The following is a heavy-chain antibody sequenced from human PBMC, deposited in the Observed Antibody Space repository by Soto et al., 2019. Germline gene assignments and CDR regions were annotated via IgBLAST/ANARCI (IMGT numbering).Heavy chain of an antibody. V-gene: IGHV4-31*03. CDR2: IYYSGST. CDR1: GGSISSGGYY. CDR3: ARGCSSTSCYEGGMDV. D-gene: IGHD2-2*01. Sequence: QVQLQESGPGLVKPSQTLSLTCTVSGGSISSGGYYWSWIRQHPGKGLEWIGYIYYSGSTYYSPSLKSRVTIAVDTSKNQFSRKLSSVTAADTAVYYCARGCSSTSCYEGGMDVWGQGTTVTVSS. J-gene: IGHJ6*02.